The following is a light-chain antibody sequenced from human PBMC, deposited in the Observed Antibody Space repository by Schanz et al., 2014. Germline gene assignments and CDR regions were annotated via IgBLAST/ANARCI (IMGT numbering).Light chain of an antibody. CDR2: EVS. CDR3: SSYTGSTSFWV. Sequence: SALTQPASVSGSPGQSITISCTGTSSDVGGYNYVSWYQQHPGKAPKLMISEVSKRPSGVPDRFSGSKSGNTASLTISGLQAEDEADYYCSSYTGSTSFWVFGGGTKLTVL. CDR1: SSDVGGYNY. V-gene: IGLV2-14*01. J-gene: IGLJ3*02.